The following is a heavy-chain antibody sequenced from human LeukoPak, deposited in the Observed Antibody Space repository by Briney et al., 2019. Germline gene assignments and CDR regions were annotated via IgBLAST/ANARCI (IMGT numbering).Heavy chain of an antibody. CDR1: GYSISSGYY. Sequence: SETLSLTCAVSGYSISSGYYWGWIRQPPGKGLEWIGSIYHSGSTYYNPSLKSRVTILVDTSKNQFSLKLSSVTAADTAVYYCARRYSGYDSKRYFDYWGQGTLVTVSS. CDR3: ARRYSGYDSKRYFDY. V-gene: IGHV4-38-2*01. J-gene: IGHJ4*02. CDR2: IYHSGST. D-gene: IGHD5-12*01.